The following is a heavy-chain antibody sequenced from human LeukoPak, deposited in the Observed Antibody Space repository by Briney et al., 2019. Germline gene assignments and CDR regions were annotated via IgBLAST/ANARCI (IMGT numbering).Heavy chain of an antibody. CDR3: AKGLGYSSSWSEYYFDY. CDR2: INPNSGGT. V-gene: IGHV1-2*02. CDR1: GYTFTGYY. Sequence: GASVKVSCKASGYTFTGYYMHWVRQAPGQGLEWMGWINPNSGGTNYAQKFQGRVTMTRDTSISTAYMELSRLRSDDTAVYYCAKGLGYSSSWSEYYFDYWGQGTLVTVSS. D-gene: IGHD6-13*01. J-gene: IGHJ4*02.